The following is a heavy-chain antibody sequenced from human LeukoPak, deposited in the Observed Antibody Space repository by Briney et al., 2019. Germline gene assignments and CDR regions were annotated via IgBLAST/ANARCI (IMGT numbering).Heavy chain of an antibody. V-gene: IGHV3-21*01. CDR2: ISSSSSYI. CDR3: ARDSDSWYFDY. J-gene: IGHJ4*02. CDR1: GFTFSSYS. D-gene: IGHD6-13*01. Sequence: GGSLRLSCAASGFTFSSYSMNWVRQAPGKGLEWVPSISSSSSYIYYADSVKGRFTISRDNAKNSLYLQMNSLRAEDTAVYYCARDSDSWYFDYWGQGTLVTVSS.